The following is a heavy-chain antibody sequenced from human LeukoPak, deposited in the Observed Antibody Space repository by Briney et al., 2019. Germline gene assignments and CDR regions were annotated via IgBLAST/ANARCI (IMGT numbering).Heavy chain of an antibody. CDR3: ARAKVEMATIFDY. J-gene: IGHJ4*02. V-gene: IGHV4-30-2*01. D-gene: IGHD5-24*01. CDR2: IYHSGST. CDR1: GGSISSGGYS. Sequence: PSQTLSLTCAVSGGSISSGGYSWSWIRQPPGKGLEWLGYIYHSGSTYYNPSLKSRVTISVDRSKNQFSLKLSSVTAADTAVYYCARAKVEMATIFDYWGQGTLVTVSS.